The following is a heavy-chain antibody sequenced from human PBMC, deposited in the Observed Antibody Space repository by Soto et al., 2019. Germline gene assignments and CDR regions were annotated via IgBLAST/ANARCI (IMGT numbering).Heavy chain of an antibody. V-gene: IGHV3-30-3*01. CDR1: GFTFSSYA. CDR3: ARPPSEDSSRNFDY. J-gene: IGHJ4*02. Sequence: PGGSLRLSCAASGFTFSSYAMHWVRQAPGKGLEWVAVISYDGSNKYYADSVKGRFTISRDNSKNTLYLQMNSLRAEDTAVYYCARPPSEDSSRNFDYLGRGTLVTVSS. CDR2: ISYDGSNK. D-gene: IGHD6-13*01.